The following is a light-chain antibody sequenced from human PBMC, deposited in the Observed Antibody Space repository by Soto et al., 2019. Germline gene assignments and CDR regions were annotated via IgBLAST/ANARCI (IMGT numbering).Light chain of an antibody. CDR3: RSYAGSNNFVV. Sequence: QSVLTQPPSASGSPGQSVTISCTGTSSDVGGYKDVSWYQQHPGKAPKLMIYEVSKRPSGVPDRFSGSKSGNTASLTVSGLQAEDEADYYCRSYAGSNNFVVFGGGTKLTVL. CDR2: EVS. V-gene: IGLV2-8*01. CDR1: SSDVGGYKD. J-gene: IGLJ2*01.